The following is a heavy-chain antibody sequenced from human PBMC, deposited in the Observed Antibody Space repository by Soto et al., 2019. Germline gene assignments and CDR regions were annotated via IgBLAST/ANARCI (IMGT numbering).Heavy chain of an antibody. J-gene: IGHJ3*02. D-gene: IGHD2-21*01. V-gene: IGHV3-74*01. CDR2: INSDGSST. CDR3: AREASGELDAFDI. CDR1: GFTFSSYW. Sequence: GGSLRLSCAASGFTFSSYWMHWVRQAPGKGLVWVSRINSDGSSTSYADSVKGRFTISRDNAKNTLYLQMNSLRAEDTAVYYCAREASGELDAFDIWGQGTMVTVSS.